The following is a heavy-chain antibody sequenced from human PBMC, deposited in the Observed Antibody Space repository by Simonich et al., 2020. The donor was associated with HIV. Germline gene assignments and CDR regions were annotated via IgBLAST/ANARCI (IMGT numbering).Heavy chain of an antibody. J-gene: IGHJ4*02. CDR1: DGSITSSGYY. CDR3: ARHRETMVRGLVSYFDY. Sequence: QLQLQESGPGLVKPSETLSLTCTVSDGSITSSGYYWGWIRQPPGKGLEWIGTISYSGTPYYNTSLKSRVTIYLDTSENQFSLNLSSATATDTAVYYCARHRETMVRGLVSYFDYWGQGTLVTVSS. D-gene: IGHD3-10*01. V-gene: IGHV4-39*01. CDR2: ISYSGTP.